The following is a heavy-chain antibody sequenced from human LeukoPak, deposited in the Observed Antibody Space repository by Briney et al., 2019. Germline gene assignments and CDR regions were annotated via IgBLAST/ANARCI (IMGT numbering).Heavy chain of an antibody. CDR3: ARVTTGGYYNC. CDR1: GGSISSGTYY. V-gene: IGHV4-61*02. CDR2: IYTTGST. D-gene: IGHD3-22*01. J-gene: IGHJ4*02. Sequence: SQTLSLTCTVSGGSISSGTYYWPWIRQPAGKGLEWIGRIYTTGSTNYNPSLKSRVTMSTDTSKNQFSLKLSSVTAADTAVYYCARVTTGGYYNCWGQGTLVTVSS.